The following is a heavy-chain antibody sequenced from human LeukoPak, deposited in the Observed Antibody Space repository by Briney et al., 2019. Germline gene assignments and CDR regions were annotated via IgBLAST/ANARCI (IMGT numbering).Heavy chain of an antibody. Sequence: GGSLRLSCAASGFTFSNYAMSWVRQAPGKGLEWVSAISGSGGSTYYADSVKGRFTISRDNSKNTLYLQMNSLRAEDTAVHYCEVEYGDYGREDYWGQGTLVTVSS. CDR1: GFTFSNYA. CDR2: ISGSGGST. V-gene: IGHV3-23*01. CDR3: EVEYGDYGREDY. J-gene: IGHJ4*02. D-gene: IGHD4-17*01.